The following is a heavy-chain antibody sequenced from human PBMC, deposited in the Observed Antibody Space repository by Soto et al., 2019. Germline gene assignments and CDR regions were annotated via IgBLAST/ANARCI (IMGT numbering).Heavy chain of an antibody. CDR3: ARDGGSGWYSDYYYGMDV. D-gene: IGHD6-19*01. J-gene: IGHJ6*02. Sequence: PSETLSLTCTVSGGSVSSGSYYWSWIRQPPGKGLEWIGYIYYSGSTNYNPSLKSRVTISVDTSKNQFSLKLSSVTAADTAVYYCARDGGSGWYSDYYYGMDVWGQGTTVTVSS. V-gene: IGHV4-61*01. CDR2: IYYSGST. CDR1: GGSVSSGSYY.